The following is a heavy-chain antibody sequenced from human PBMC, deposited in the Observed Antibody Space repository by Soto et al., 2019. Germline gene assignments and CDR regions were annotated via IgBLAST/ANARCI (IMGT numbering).Heavy chain of an antibody. CDR3: ARDLAKGGGSAGFDY. V-gene: IGHV1-2*02. J-gene: IGHJ4*02. CDR2: INPKSGGT. CDR1: GYTFTVYY. D-gene: IGHD1-26*01. Sequence: ASVKVSCKASGYTFTVYYMHWVRQAPGQGLEWMGWINPKSGGTMYPQKFQGRVTMTWDTSISTGYMALTRLRSDDTAVYYCARDLAKGGGSAGFDYWGQGTLVTVSS.